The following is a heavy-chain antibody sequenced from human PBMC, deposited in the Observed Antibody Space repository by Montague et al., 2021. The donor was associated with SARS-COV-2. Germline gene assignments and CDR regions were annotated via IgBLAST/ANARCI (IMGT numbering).Heavy chain of an antibody. CDR2: ISYDGRYK. V-gene: IGHV3-30*03. J-gene: IGHJ4*02. D-gene: IGHD5-18*01. CDR1: GFTFSTYA. Sequence: SLRLSCAASGFTFSTYALHWVRQAPGKGPEWVAVISYDGRYKHFADSVKGRSTISRDNSKNTLYLQVDSLRTDDTAVYYCAIEPKPVGYSYGYTFFDYWGQGTLVTVSS. CDR3: AIEPKPVGYSYGYTFFDY.